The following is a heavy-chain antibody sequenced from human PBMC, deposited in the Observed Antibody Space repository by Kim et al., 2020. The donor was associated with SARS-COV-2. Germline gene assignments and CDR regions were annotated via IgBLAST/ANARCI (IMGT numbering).Heavy chain of an antibody. CDR3: VSDYSGAWAFDF. V-gene: IGHV1-46*01. J-gene: IGHJ4*02. CDR2: ITPIDGYT. Sequence: ASVKVSCKASGYTFTSNHIHWVRQAPGQGLEWMVMITPIDGYTTYAQKFQDRVTMTRDTSTNTVYMDLSSLRFEDTAVYYCVSDYSGAWAFDFWGPGTPVTVSS. D-gene: IGHD3-10*01. CDR1: GYTFTSNH.